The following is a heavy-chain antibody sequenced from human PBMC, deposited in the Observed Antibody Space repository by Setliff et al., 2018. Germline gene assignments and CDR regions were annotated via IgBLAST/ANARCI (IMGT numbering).Heavy chain of an antibody. CDR1: GYPFTSYG. D-gene: IGHD1-26*01. V-gene: IGHV1-18*04. Sequence: GASVKVSCKASGYPFTSYGVNWVRQAPGQGLEWMGRIVTYNDDTYYPRKFQGRVTMTTDTSTSTAYMELRSLRSDDTGVYYCATVVRGGTSRTSYYYYYMDVWGKGTTVTVSS. J-gene: IGHJ6*03. CDR3: ATVVRGGTSRTSYYYYYMDV. CDR2: IVTYNDDT.